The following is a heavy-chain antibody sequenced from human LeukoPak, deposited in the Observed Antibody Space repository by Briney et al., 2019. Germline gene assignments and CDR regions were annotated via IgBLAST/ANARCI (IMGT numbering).Heavy chain of an antibody. CDR2: IYSGGST. CDR1: GFTFSSNY. V-gene: IGHV3-66*01. D-gene: IGHD3-3*01. CDR3: ARGGVVITDFDY. Sequence: GGSLRLSCAASGFTFSSNYMSWVRQAPGKGLEWVSVIYSGGSTYYADSVKGRFTISRDNSKNTLYLQMNSLRAEDTAVYYCARGGVVITDFDYWGQGTLVTVSS. J-gene: IGHJ4*02.